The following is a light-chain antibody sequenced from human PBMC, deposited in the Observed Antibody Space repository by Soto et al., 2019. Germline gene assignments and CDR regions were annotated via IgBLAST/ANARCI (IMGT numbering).Light chain of an antibody. J-gene: IGLJ1*01. CDR3: SSYTSSSTLDV. Sequence: QSVLTQPASVSGSPGQSITISCTGTSNDIGVYNYVSWFQHHPGKAPKLMIYEVSYRPSGVSHRFSGSKSGNTASLTISGLQAEDEADYYCSSYTSSSTLDVFGTGTKVTVL. CDR2: EVS. CDR1: SNDIGVYNY. V-gene: IGLV2-14*01.